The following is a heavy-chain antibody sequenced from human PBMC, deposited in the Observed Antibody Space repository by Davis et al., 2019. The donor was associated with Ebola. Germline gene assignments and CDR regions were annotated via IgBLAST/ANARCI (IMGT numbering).Heavy chain of an antibody. V-gene: IGHV3-30*18. CDR3: AKDRLVYAIGWFDP. Sequence: GGSLRLSCAASGFTFSSYGMHWVRQAPGKGLEWVAVISYDGSNKYYADSVKGRFTISRDNSKNTLYLQMNSLRAEDTAVYYCAKDRLVYAIGWFDPWGQGTLVTVSS. CDR1: GFTFSSYG. J-gene: IGHJ5*02. CDR2: ISYDGSNK. D-gene: IGHD2-8*01.